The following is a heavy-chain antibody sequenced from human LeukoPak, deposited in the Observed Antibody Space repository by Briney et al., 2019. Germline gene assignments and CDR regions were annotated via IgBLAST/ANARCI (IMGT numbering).Heavy chain of an antibody. D-gene: IGHD3-22*01. CDR3: ATPVGYYYDSSGSSSFDY. V-gene: IGHV3-23*01. Sequence: GGSLRLSCAASGFTFSSYAMSWVRQAPGKGLEWVSAISGSGGSTYYADSVKGRFTISRDNSKNTLYLQMNSLRAEDTAVYYCATPVGYYYDSSGSSSFDYWGQGTLVTVSS. CDR2: ISGSGGST. CDR1: GFTFSSYA. J-gene: IGHJ4*02.